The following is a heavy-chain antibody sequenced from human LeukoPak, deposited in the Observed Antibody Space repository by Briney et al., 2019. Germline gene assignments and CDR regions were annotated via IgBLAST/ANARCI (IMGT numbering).Heavy chain of an antibody. CDR2: IYYSGST. Sequence: PSETLSLTCTVSGGSISSYYWSWIRQPPGKGLEWIGYIYYSGSTNYNPSLKSRVTISVDTSKNQFSLKLSSVTAADTAVYYCATNPQGMATTHAFDIWGQGTMVTVSS. CDR3: ATNPQGMATTHAFDI. J-gene: IGHJ3*02. D-gene: IGHD5-24*01. V-gene: IGHV4-59*08. CDR1: GGSISSYY.